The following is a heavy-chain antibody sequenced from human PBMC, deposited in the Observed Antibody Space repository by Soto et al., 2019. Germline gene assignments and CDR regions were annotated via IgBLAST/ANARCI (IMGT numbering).Heavy chain of an antibody. CDR2: IKSKTDGGTT. J-gene: IGHJ6*02. Sequence: EVQLVESGGGLVKPGGSLRLSCAASGFTFSNAWMNWVRQAPGKGLEWVDRIKSKTDGGTTDYAAPVKGRFTISRDDSKNTLYLQMNSLKTEDTAVYYCTTDQVGANGMDVWGQGTTVTVSS. CDR1: GFTFSNAW. D-gene: IGHD1-26*01. CDR3: TTDQVGANGMDV. V-gene: IGHV3-15*07.